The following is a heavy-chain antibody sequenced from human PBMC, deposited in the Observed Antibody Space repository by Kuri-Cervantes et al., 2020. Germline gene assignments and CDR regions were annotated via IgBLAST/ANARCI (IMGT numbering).Heavy chain of an antibody. Sequence: GESLKISCAASGFTFSDHYTDWVRQAPGKGLEWVGRTRNKANSYTTEYAASVKGRFTISRDDSKNSLYLQMNSLKTEDTAVYYCAREAIVGSYYLNDWGQGTLVTVSS. D-gene: IGHD1-26*01. CDR3: AREAIVGSYYLND. J-gene: IGHJ4*02. CDR2: TRNKANSYTT. V-gene: IGHV3-72*01. CDR1: GFTFSDHY.